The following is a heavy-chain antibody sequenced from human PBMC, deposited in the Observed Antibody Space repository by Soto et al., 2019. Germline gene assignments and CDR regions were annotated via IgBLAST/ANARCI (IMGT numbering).Heavy chain of an antibody. J-gene: IGHJ4*02. CDR2: IIPILGIA. CDR1: GGTLSSYT. Sequence: GASVKVSCQASGGTLSSYTISWVRQAPGQRLEWMGRIIPILGIANYAQKFQGRVTITADKSTSTAYMELSSLRSEDTAVYYCARGSPINYYDSSGTVGYWGQGTLVTVSS. D-gene: IGHD3-22*01. V-gene: IGHV1-69*02. CDR3: ARGSPINYYDSSGTVGY.